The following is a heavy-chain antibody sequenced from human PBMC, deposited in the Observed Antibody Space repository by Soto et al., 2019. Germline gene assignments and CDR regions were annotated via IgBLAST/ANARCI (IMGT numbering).Heavy chain of an antibody. CDR3: ARYHSPYSNSCDD. D-gene: IGHD6-13*01. CDR1: GIIFSSHW. Sequence: GGSLRLSCVASGIIFSSHWMTWVRQAPGKGLEWVANIKEDGSEAYYGDSVKGRFTISRDNAKNSLFLQMNSLRAEDTAVYYCARYHSPYSNSCDDWGQGTTVTVSS. J-gene: IGHJ6*02. CDR2: IKEDGSEA. V-gene: IGHV3-7*01.